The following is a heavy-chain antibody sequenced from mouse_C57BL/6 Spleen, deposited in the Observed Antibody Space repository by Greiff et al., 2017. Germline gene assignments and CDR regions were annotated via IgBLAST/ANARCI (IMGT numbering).Heavy chain of an antibody. CDR3: ARAYYGSSYAAY. Sequence: EVKLMESGGGLVKPGGSLKLSCAASGFTFSDYGMHWVRQAPEKGLEWVAYISSGSSTIYYADTVKGRFTISRDNAKNTRCLQMTSLRAEDTAMYYCARAYYGSSYAAYGGQGTLVTVSA. J-gene: IGHJ3*01. CDR2: ISSGSSTI. D-gene: IGHD1-1*01. V-gene: IGHV5-17*01. CDR1: GFTFSDYG.